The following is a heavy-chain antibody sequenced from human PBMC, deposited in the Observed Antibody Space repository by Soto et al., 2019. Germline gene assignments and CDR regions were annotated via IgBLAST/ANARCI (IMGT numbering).Heavy chain of an antibody. CDR1: GGTFNSYA. J-gene: IGHJ4*02. V-gene: IGHV1-69*12. Sequence: QVQLVQSGAEVKKPGSSVKVSCKASGGTFNSYAISWVRQAPGQGLEWMGGIIPIFGTADYAQKFQGRVTITAVDSTSTAYMEVSSLRSEDTAVYYCASHYDSGGYYYRGLDYWGQGTLVTVSS. CDR2: IIPIFGTA. CDR3: ASHYDSGGYYYRGLDY. D-gene: IGHD3-22*01.